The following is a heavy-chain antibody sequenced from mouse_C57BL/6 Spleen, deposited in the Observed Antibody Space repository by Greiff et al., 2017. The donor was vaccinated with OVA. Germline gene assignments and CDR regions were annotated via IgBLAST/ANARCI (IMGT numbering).Heavy chain of an antibody. Sequence: QVQLQQSGAELVKPGASVKMSCKASGYTFTSYWITWVKQRPGQGLEWIGDIYPGSGSTNYNEKFKSKATLTVDTSSSTAYMQLSSLTSEDAAVYYCAREGDWYCDVWGTGTTVTVSS. J-gene: IGHJ1*03. V-gene: IGHV1-55*01. CDR1: GYTFTSYW. CDR2: IYPGSGST. CDR3: AREGDWYCDV.